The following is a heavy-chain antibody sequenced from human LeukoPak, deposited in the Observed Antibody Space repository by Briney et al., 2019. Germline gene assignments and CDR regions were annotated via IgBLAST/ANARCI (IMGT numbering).Heavy chain of an antibody. Sequence: MTSETLSLTCTVSGGSISSSSYYWGWIRQPPGKGLEWIGSIYYSGSTYYNPSLKSRVTISVDTSKNQFSLKLSSVTAADTAVYYCARLSSSGWYLDFDYWGQGTLVTVSS. CDR3: ARLSSSGWYLDFDY. J-gene: IGHJ4*02. CDR1: GGSISSSSYY. CDR2: IYYSGST. D-gene: IGHD6-19*01. V-gene: IGHV4-39*01.